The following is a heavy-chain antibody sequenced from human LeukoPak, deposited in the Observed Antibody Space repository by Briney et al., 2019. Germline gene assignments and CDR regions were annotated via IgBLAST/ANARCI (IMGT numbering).Heavy chain of an antibody. CDR2: IKHDGSEK. V-gene: IGHV3-7*01. D-gene: IGHD3-3*01. CDR1: GFTFSNYW. Sequence: PGGSLRLSCAASGFTFSNYWMGWVRQAPGKGLEWVASIKHDGSEKYYVDSVRGRFTISRDNTMNPLYLQMSSLRAEDTAVYYCATDRGWRTSGYYLYYFEYWGQGTLVAYSS. J-gene: IGHJ4*02. CDR3: ATDRGWRTSGYYLYYFEY.